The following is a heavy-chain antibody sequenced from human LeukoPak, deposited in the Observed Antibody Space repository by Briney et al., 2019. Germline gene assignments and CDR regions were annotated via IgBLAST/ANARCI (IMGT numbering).Heavy chain of an antibody. J-gene: IGHJ3*02. CDR3: AREGPSGSYGWPAFDI. Sequence: GGSLRLSCAASGFTFSSYAMSWVRQAPGKGLEWVSAISGSGGSTYYADSVKGRFTISRDNSKNTLYLQMNSLRAEDTAVYYCAREGPSGSYGWPAFDIWGQGTMVTVSS. CDR2: ISGSGGST. CDR1: GFTFSSYA. V-gene: IGHV3-23*01. D-gene: IGHD1-26*01.